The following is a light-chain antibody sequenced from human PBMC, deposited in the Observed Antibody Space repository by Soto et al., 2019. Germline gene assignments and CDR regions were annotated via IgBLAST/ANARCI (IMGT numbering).Light chain of an antibody. Sequence: QSVLTQPPSVSGAPGQKVTISCTGSSPNIGAGYDVHWYQQLPGTAPKLLLYGNNNRPSGVPDRFSGSKSGTSASLAITGLQTEDEADYYCQSYDTSLDALYVFGTGTKLTVL. CDR3: QSYDTSLDALYV. J-gene: IGLJ1*01. V-gene: IGLV1-40*01. CDR2: GNN. CDR1: SPNIGAGYD.